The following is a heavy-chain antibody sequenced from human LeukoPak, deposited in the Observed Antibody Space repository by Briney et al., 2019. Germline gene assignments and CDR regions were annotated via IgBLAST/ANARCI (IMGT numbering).Heavy chain of an antibody. CDR3: ARQLNYYDSSGQPYYFDY. D-gene: IGHD3-22*01. V-gene: IGHV1-18*03. CDR2: ISAYNYNT. Sequence: ASVRVSCKASGYTFTSYGISWVRQAPGQGLEWMGWISAYNYNTNYAQKLQGRVTMTTDTSTSTAYMELRSLRSDDMAVYYCARQLNYYDSSGQPYYFDYWGQGTLVTVSS. J-gene: IGHJ4*02. CDR1: GYTFTSYG.